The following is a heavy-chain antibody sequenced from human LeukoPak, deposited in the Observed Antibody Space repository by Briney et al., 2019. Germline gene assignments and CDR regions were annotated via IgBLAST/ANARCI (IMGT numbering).Heavy chain of an antibody. Sequence: SETLSLTCTVSGGSISSYYWSWIRQPPGRGLEWIAYIHSSGSTKYNPSLRSRVTISLDTSKSEFSLSLSSVTAADTAVYFCARTYDFVTGYYTFFDSWGQGTLVTVSS. CDR3: ARTYDFVTGYYTFFDS. V-gene: IGHV4-59*01. CDR2: IHSSGST. CDR1: GGSISSYY. J-gene: IGHJ4*02. D-gene: IGHD3-9*01.